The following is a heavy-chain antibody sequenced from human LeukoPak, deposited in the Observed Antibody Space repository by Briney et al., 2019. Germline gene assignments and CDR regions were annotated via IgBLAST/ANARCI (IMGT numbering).Heavy chain of an antibody. V-gene: IGHV4-39*07. CDR2: IYYSGST. Sequence: SETLSLTCTVSGGSISSSSYYWGWIRQPPGKGLEWIGSIYYSGSTYYNPSLKSRVTISVDTSKNQFSLKLSSVTAADTAVYYCARALYDFSIFDYWGQGTLVTVSS. D-gene: IGHD3-3*01. J-gene: IGHJ4*02. CDR3: ARALYDFSIFDY. CDR1: GGSISSSSYY.